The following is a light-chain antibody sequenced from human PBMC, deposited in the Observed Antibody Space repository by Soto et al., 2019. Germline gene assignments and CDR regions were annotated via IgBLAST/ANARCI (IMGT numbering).Light chain of an antibody. CDR2: EGS. V-gene: IGLV2-23*01. CDR1: GSDVGSYKF. CDR3: CSYGGSNTWV. J-gene: IGLJ7*01. Sequence: QSALTQPASVSGSPGQSITISCKGTGSDVGSYKFVSWYQQFPGKGPKVMIYEGSKRPSGVSNRFSGSNSGNTASLRISGLQAEDEADYYCCSYGGSNTWVFGGGTQLTVL.